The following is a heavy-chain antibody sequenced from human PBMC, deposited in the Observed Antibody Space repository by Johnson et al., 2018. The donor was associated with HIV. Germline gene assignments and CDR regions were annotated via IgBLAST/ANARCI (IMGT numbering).Heavy chain of an antibody. CDR1: GFTFSSYA. Sequence: QVQLVESGGGVVQPGRSLRLSCAASGFTFSSYAMHWVRQAPGKGLEWVAVISYDGSNKYYADSVKGRFTISRDNSKNTLYLQMNSLRAEDTAVYYCAGGGWLEGAFDIWGQGTMVTVSS. V-gene: IGHV3-30-3*01. CDR2: ISYDGSNK. CDR3: AGGGWLEGAFDI. D-gene: IGHD6-19*01. J-gene: IGHJ3*02.